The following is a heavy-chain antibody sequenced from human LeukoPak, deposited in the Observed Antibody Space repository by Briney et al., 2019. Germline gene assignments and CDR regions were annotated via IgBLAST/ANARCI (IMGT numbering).Heavy chain of an antibody. J-gene: IGHJ4*02. V-gene: IGHV3-11*01. CDR1: GFTFSDYY. Sequence: KPGGSLRLSCAASGFTFSDYYMSWIRRAPGKGLEWVSYISSSGSTIYYADSVKGRFTISRDNAKNSLYLQMNSLRAEDTAVYYCARDQYYDILTGPPSYWGQGTLVTVSS. D-gene: IGHD3-9*01. CDR3: ARDQYYDILTGPPSY. CDR2: ISSSGSTI.